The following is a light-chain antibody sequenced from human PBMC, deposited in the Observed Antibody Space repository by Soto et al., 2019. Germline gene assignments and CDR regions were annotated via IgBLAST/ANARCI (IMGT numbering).Light chain of an antibody. CDR1: QSISGW. V-gene: IGKV1-5*01. J-gene: IGKJ1*01. CDR2: DAS. Sequence: DIQMTQSPSTLSASIGDRVTITCRASQSISGWLAWYQQKPGKAPKLLIYDASTLETGVPSRFSGSGSGTEFTLTISSPQPDDFAGYYCQQYSSYSTFGQGTKVDIK. CDR3: QQYSSYST.